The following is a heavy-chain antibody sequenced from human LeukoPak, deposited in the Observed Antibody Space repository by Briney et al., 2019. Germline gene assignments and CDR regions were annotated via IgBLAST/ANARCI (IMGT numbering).Heavy chain of an antibody. J-gene: IGHJ4*02. Sequence: SETLSLTCTVSGGSISSYYWSWIRQPPGKGLEWIGYVYYSGSTNYNPSLKSRVTISVDTSKNQFSLKLSSVTAADTAVYYCAREGGHYDFWSGYSPEAYYFDYWGQGTLVTVSS. V-gene: IGHV4-59*01. D-gene: IGHD3-3*01. CDR2: VYYSGST. CDR1: GGSISSYY. CDR3: AREGGHYDFWSGYSPEAYYFDY.